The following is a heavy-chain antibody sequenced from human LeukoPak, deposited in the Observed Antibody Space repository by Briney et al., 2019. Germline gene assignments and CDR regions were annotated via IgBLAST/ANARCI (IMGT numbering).Heavy chain of an antibody. CDR3: AKNHEHGRYAGFDF. D-gene: IGHD2-2*01. Sequence: GGSLRLSCAASGFTFSNYAMTWVRQAPGKGLEWVSGISGSGDRTYYADSVKGRFSVSRDNSKNMVYLELNSLRAEDTAVYYCAKNHEHGRYAGFDFWAEGALVAVSS. CDR2: ISGSGDRT. V-gene: IGHV3-23*01. CDR1: GFTFSNYA. J-gene: IGHJ3*01.